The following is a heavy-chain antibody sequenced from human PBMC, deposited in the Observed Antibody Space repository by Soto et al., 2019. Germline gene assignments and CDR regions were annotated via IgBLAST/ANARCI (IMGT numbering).Heavy chain of an antibody. CDR3: AKSPRYCSSTSCYGDY. CDR2: ISGSGGST. V-gene: IGHV3-23*01. Sequence: HPGGSLRLSCAASGFTFSSYAMSWVRQAPGKGLEWVSAISGSGGSTYYADSVKGRFTISRDNSKNTLYLQMNSLRAEDTAVYYCAKSPRYCSSTSCYGDYWGQGTLVTVSS. CDR1: GFTFSSYA. J-gene: IGHJ4*02. D-gene: IGHD2-2*01.